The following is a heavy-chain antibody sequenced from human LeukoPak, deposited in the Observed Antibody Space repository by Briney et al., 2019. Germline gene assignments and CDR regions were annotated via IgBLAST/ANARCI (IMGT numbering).Heavy chain of an antibody. D-gene: IGHD2-15*01. CDR2: IWYDGGKK. Sequence: GGSLRLSCAASGFTFSDYGMYWVRQAPGKGLEWVALIWYDGGKKSYTDSVRGRFTISRDNSKNTLYLQMNSLRAEDTAVYYCVRYCNGGSCYRAAFDVWGPGTTVTVSS. V-gene: IGHV3-33*01. J-gene: IGHJ3*01. CDR1: GFTFSDYG. CDR3: VRYCNGGSCYRAAFDV.